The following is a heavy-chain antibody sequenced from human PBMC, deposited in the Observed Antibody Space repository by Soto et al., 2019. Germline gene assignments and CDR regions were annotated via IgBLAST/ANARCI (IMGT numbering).Heavy chain of an antibody. V-gene: IGHV4-39*07. J-gene: IGHJ6*02. CDR1: GGSISSSSYY. CDR2: IYYSGST. CDR3: ASSGNYYYYYGMDV. Sequence: SETLSLTCTVSGGSISSSSYYWGWIRQPPGKGLEWIGSIYYSGSTNYNPSLKSRVTISVDTSKNQFSLKLSSVTAADTAVYYCASSGNYYYYYGMDVWGQGTTVTVS. D-gene: IGHD6-19*01.